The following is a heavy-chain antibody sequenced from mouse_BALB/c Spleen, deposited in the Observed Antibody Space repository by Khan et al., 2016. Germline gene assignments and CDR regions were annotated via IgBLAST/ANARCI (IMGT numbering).Heavy chain of an antibody. Sequence: EVQLQESGPSLVKLSQTLSLTCSVTGDSITSGYWYWIRKFPGNKLEYMGYISHSGSTYYNPSLKSRISITRDTSKNQYYLQLNSVTTAETATDYRPRYAGSTVVRGTDYWGQGTSVTVSS. D-gene: IGHD2-14*01. V-gene: IGHV3-8*02. CDR3: PRYAGSTVVRGTDY. J-gene: IGHJ4*01. CDR1: GDSITSGY. CDR2: ISHSGST.